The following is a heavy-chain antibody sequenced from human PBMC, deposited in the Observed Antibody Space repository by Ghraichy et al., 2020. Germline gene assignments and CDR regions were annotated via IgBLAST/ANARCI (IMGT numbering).Heavy chain of an antibody. CDR3: ARDQGFRYSGRYSFYYYYGMDV. J-gene: IGHJ6*02. CDR2: LIPIFGTP. V-gene: IGHV1-69*05. CDR1: GGTFSSYA. D-gene: IGHD1-26*01. Sequence: SVKVSCKASGGTFSSYAISWVRQAPGQGLEWMGGLIPIFGTPHYAQKFQGRVTITTDESTSTAYMELSSLTSEDTAVYYCARDQGFRYSGRYSFYYYYGMDVWGQGTTVTVSS.